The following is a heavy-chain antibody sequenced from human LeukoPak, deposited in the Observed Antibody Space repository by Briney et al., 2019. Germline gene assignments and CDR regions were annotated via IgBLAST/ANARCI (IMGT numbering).Heavy chain of an antibody. V-gene: IGHV3-30*02. CDR1: GFTFSSNG. J-gene: IGHJ4*02. CDR2: IQYDGSKK. CDR3: AKDIGSYYDY. D-gene: IGHD3-10*01. Sequence: GGSLRLSCEASGFTFSSNGMHWVRQAPGKGLEWVTFIQYDGSKKYYADSVKGRFTISRDNSKNTLYLEMNSLRAEDTAVYYCAKDIGSYYDYWGQGILVTVSS.